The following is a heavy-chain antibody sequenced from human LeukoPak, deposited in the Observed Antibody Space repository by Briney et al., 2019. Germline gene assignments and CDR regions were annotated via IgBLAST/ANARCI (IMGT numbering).Heavy chain of an antibody. Sequence: PGGSLRLSCAGSGFTFSAYSMNWVRQAPGKGPEWVSYISSSGSTIYYADSVKGRFTISRDNAEKSLYLQMNSLRAEDMAVYYCARSPTRDYYGSGSVFDYWGQGTLVTVSS. CDR1: GFTFSAYS. CDR2: ISSSGSTI. J-gene: IGHJ4*02. CDR3: ARSPTRDYYGSGSVFDY. V-gene: IGHV3-48*01. D-gene: IGHD3-10*01.